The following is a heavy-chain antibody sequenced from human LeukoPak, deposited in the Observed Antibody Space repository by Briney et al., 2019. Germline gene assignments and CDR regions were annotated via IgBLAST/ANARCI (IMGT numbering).Heavy chain of an antibody. J-gene: IGHJ4*02. V-gene: IGHV4-59*01. CDR3: ARFAYCGGHCWYYFDY. CDR2: IYSSGST. Sequence: SKTLSLTCTVSGGSISNYYWSWIRQPPGKGLEWIGYIYSSGSTNYNPSLKSRVTISVDTSKNQFSLKLNSVTAADTAVYYCARFAYCGGHCWYYFDYWGQGSLVTVSS. CDR1: GGSISNYY. D-gene: IGHD2-21*02.